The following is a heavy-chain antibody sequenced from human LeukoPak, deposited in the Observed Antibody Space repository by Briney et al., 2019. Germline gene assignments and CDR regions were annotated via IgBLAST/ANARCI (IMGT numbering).Heavy chain of an antibody. D-gene: IGHD2-15*01. CDR3: ASIGPPGYCSGGSCYSFPFDY. Sequence: PSETLSLTCAVYGGSFSGYYWSWIRQPPGKGLEWIGEINHSGSTYYNPSLKRRVTISVDTSKNQFSLKLSSVTAADAAVYYCASIGPPGYCSGGSCYSFPFDYWGQGTLVTVSS. CDR1: GGSFSGYY. CDR2: INHSGST. J-gene: IGHJ4*02. V-gene: IGHV4-34*01.